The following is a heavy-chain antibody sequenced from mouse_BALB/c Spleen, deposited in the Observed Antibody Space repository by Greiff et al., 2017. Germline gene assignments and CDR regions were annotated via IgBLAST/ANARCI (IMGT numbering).Heavy chain of an antibody. CDR1: GYTFTSYT. J-gene: IGHJ4*01. Sequence: VQLQQSGAELARPGASVKMSCKASGYTFTSYTMHWVKQRPGQGLEWIGYINPSSGYTNYNLKFKGKATLTVDKSSSTAYMQLNSLTSEDSAVYYCARMGKLQPYAMDYWGQGTSVTVSS. CDR3: ARMGKLQPYAMDY. V-gene: IGHV1-4*01. D-gene: IGHD6-1*01. CDR2: INPSSGYT.